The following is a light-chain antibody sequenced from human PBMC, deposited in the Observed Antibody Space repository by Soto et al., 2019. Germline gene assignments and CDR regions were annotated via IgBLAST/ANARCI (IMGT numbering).Light chain of an antibody. CDR2: GVS. CDR1: SSDVGGYNS. J-gene: IGLJ2*01. CDR3: SSYAGINNAVV. Sequence: QSVLTQPPSASGSPGQSVTISCTGTSSDVGGYNSVSWYQQHPGKAPKLMIYGVSTRPSGVPDRFSGSKSGNTASLTVSGLQAEDEDDYYCSSYAGINNAVVFGGGTKLTVL. V-gene: IGLV2-8*01.